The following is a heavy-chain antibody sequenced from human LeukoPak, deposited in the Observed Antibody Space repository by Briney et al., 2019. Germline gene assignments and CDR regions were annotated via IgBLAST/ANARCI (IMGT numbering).Heavy chain of an antibody. D-gene: IGHD3-22*01. Sequence: SGTLSLTCTVSGGSLNTNTWWSWVRQPPGKGLEWTGEVFHSGSTNYNPSLESRLSISMDKSNNRFSLKLNSVTAADTPVYYCAKSNGYGLIDIWGQGTMVTVSS. V-gene: IGHV4-4*02. CDR3: AKSNGYGLIDI. J-gene: IGHJ3*02. CDR2: VFHSGST. CDR1: GGSLNTNTW.